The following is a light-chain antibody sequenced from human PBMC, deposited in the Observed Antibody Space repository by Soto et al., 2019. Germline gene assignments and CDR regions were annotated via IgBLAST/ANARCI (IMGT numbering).Light chain of an antibody. CDR2: DVS. CDR3: QQYYSYPWT. CDR1: QSIGDS. J-gene: IGKJ1*01. V-gene: IGKV1-5*01. Sequence: DIQMTQSPSTLSASVGDRVTITCRASQSIGDSLAWYQQKPGKAPYLLISDVSSLERGVPSSFSGSGSGTDFTLTISCLQSEDFATYYCQQYYSYPWTFGQGTKVDIK.